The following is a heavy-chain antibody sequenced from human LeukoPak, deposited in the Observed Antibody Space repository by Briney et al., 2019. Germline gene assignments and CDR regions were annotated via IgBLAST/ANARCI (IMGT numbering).Heavy chain of an antibody. D-gene: IGHD6-13*01. CDR2: INHSEST. Sequence: SETLSLTCAVYGGTFSGYYWSWIRQPPGKGLERIGEINHSESTNYNSSRKSRVTISVDTSKNQFSLKLSSVTAADTAVYYCARVYSSSGYNWFGPWGQGTLVTVSS. CDR1: GGTFSGYY. CDR3: ARVYSSSGYNWFGP. V-gene: IGHV4-34*01. J-gene: IGHJ5*02.